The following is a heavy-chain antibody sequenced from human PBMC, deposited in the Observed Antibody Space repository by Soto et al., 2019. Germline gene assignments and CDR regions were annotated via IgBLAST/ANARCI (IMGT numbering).Heavy chain of an antibody. Sequence: QVQLQQWGAGLLKPSETLSLTCTVYGGSFSGNYWSWIRQPPGMGLEWIGEISHSGTPNYNPSLISPVTIAVDTSNNQFSVKLSAVTAPDTAIYYCSRGHLPVRNTFNYAYGGQGTLVTVSS. CDR2: ISHSGTP. J-gene: IGHJ1*01. V-gene: IGHV4-34*01. CDR1: GGSFSGNY. CDR3: SRGHLPVRNTFNYAY. D-gene: IGHD4-4*01.